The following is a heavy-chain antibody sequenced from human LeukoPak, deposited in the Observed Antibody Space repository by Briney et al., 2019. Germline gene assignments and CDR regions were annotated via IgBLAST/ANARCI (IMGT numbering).Heavy chain of an antibody. CDR3: ARDLAYYYGSY. CDR1: GFTFSSYA. V-gene: IGHV3-30*04. D-gene: IGHD3-22*01. J-gene: IGHJ4*02. CDR2: ISYDGSNK. Sequence: GGSLRLSCAASGFTFSSYAMHWVRQAPGKGLEWVAVISYDGSNKYYADSVKGRFTISRDNSKNTLYLQMNSLRAEDTAVYYCARDLAYYYGSYWGQGTLVTVSS.